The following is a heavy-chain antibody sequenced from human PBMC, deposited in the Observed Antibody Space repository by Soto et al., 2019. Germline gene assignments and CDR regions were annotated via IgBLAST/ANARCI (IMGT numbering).Heavy chain of an antibody. V-gene: IGHV1-2*02. Sequence: ASVKVSCKASGYTFTGYFIHWVRQAPGQGLEWMGWINPNSGATKKGQKSQGRDTMSSTTSINTANMGLGSLRSDDTAVYYRARGGCTTLDPLPWGQGALVTVSS. CDR2: INPNSGAT. CDR3: ARGGCTTLDPLP. J-gene: IGHJ5*02. CDR1: GYTFTGYF. D-gene: IGHD1-1*01.